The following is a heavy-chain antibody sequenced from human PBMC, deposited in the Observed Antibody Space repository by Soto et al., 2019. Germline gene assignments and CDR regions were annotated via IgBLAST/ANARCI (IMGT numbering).Heavy chain of an antibody. D-gene: IGHD3-22*01. CDR3: ARGLLNYYDSGGSQYYFDY. V-gene: IGHV1-3*01. Sequence: ASVKVSCKASGYTFTSYAMHWVRQAPGQRLEWMGWINAGNGNTKYSQKFQGRVTITRDTSASTPYMELSSLRSEDTAVYYCARGLLNYYDSGGSQYYFDYWGQGTLVTVSS. CDR1: GYTFTSYA. J-gene: IGHJ4*02. CDR2: INAGNGNT.